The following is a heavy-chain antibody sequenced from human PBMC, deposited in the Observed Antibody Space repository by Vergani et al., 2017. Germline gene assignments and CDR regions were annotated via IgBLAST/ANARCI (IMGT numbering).Heavy chain of an antibody. CDR2: ISSSSSTI. V-gene: IGHV3-48*04. CDR1: GFTFSSYS. D-gene: IGHD6-19*01. Sequence: EVQLVESGGGLVQPGGSLRLSCAASGFTFSSYSMNWVRQAPGKGLEWVSYISSSSSTIYYADSVKGRFTISRDNSKNSLYLQMNSLRTEDTALYYCAKDLTAYSSGWPYAFDIWGQGTMVTVSS. CDR3: AKDLTAYSSGWPYAFDI. J-gene: IGHJ3*02.